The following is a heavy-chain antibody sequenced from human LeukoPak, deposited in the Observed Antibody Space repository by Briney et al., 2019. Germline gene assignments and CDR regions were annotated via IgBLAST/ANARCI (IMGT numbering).Heavy chain of an antibody. V-gene: IGHV4-39*01. CDR2: ISYSGST. CDR3: ARRSRDPDAFDV. CDR1: GGSISSSTYY. Sequence: SETLSLTCTVSGGSISSSTYYWGWIRQPPGKGLEWIGSISYSGSTCHNPSLKSRVTIFVDTSKNQFSLKLSSVTAADTAVYYCARRSRDPDAFDVWGQGTMVTVSS. J-gene: IGHJ3*01.